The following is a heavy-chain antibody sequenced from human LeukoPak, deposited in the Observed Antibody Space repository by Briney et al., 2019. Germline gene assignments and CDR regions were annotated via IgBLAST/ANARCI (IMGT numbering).Heavy chain of an antibody. CDR1: GFTFSSYW. V-gene: IGHV3-74*01. CDR3: ARVAYYYDSGGYYFDY. Sequence: PGGSLRLSCAASGFTFSSYWMHWVRQAPGKGLVWVSRINSDGSTTSYADSVKGRFTISRDNAKNTLYLQMNSLRAEDTAVYYCARVAYYYDSGGYYFDYWGQGTLVTVSS. D-gene: IGHD3-22*01. CDR2: INSDGSTT. J-gene: IGHJ4*02.